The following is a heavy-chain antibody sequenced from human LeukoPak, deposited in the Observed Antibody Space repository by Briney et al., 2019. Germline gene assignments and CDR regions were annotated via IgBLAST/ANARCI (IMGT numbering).Heavy chain of an antibody. CDR1: GYSFTSYW. CDR3: ARRQSLDPFRRSGSYDY. CDR2: IYPGDSDT. Sequence: GESLKISCKGSGYSFTSYWIGWVRQMPGKGLEWMGIIYPGDSDTRYSPSFQGQVTISADKSISTAYLQWSSLKASDTAMYYCARRQSLDPFRRSGSYDYWGQGTLVTVSS. D-gene: IGHD1-26*01. V-gene: IGHV5-51*01. J-gene: IGHJ4*02.